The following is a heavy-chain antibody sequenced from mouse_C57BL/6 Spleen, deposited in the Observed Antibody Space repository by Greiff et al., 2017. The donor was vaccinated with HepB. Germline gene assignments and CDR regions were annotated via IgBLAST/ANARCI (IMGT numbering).Heavy chain of an antibody. Sequence: EVQLQQSGPELVKPGASVKISCKASGYTFTDYYMNWVKQSHGKSLEWIGDINPNNGGTSYNQKFKGKATLTVDKSSSTAYMELRSLTSEDSAVYYCARGGFITTTYYAMDYWGQGTSVTVSS. CDR2: INPNNGGT. CDR1: GYTFTDYY. V-gene: IGHV1-26*01. CDR3: ARGGFITTTYYAMDY. J-gene: IGHJ4*01. D-gene: IGHD1-1*01.